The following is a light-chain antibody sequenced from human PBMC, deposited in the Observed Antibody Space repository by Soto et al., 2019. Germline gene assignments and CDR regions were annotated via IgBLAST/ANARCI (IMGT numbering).Light chain of an antibody. CDR2: NTY. V-gene: IGLV8-61*01. CDR3: VLYMGSGTWV. Sequence: QTVVTQEPSFSVSPGGTVTLTCGLSSGSVSTNYYPAWYQQAPGQAPRTLIYNTYTRSSGVPDRFSGSILGTKAALTITGAQADDESDYSCVLYMGSGTWVFGGGTKVTVL. J-gene: IGLJ3*02. CDR1: SGSVSTNYY.